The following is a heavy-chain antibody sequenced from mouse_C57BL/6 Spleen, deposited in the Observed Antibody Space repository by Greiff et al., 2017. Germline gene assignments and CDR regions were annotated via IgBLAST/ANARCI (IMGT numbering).Heavy chain of an antibody. V-gene: IGHV5-6*01. J-gene: IGHJ4*01. CDR2: ISSGGSYT. Sequence: EVQLVESGGDLVKPGGSLKLSCAASGFTFSSYGMSWVRQTPDKRLEWVATISSGGSYTYYPDSVKGRFTISRDNAKNTLYLQMSSLKSEDTAMYYCARQDYDDAMDYWGQGTSVTVSS. CDR3: ARQDYDDAMDY. CDR1: GFTFSSYG. D-gene: IGHD2-4*01.